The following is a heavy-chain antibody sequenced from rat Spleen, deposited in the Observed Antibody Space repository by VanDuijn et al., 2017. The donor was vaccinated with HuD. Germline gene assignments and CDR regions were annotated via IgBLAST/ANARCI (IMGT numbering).Heavy chain of an antibody. D-gene: IGHD4-3*01. V-gene: IGHV5-25*01. J-gene: IGHJ3*01. CDR2: ISPSGGST. Sequence: EVQLVESGGGLVQPGGSLKLSCAVSGFTFNSYDMAWVRQAPTKGLEWVASISPSGGSTFYRDSVKGRFTVSRDNSKSTLYLQVDSLRSEDTATYYCARQDTSGYSNWFAYWGQGTLVTVSS. CDR1: GFTFNSYD. CDR3: ARQDTSGYSNWFAY.